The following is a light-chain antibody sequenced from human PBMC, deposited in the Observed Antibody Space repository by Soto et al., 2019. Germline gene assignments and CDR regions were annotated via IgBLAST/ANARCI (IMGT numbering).Light chain of an antibody. Sequence: DIQMTQSPSTLSGSVGDRVTVTCRASQTISSWLAWYQQKPGKAPKLLIYKASTLKSGVPSRFSGSGSGTEFTLTISSLQPDDFATYCCQHYNSYSEAFGQGTKVYLK. CDR3: QHYNSYSEA. CDR2: KAS. J-gene: IGKJ1*01. V-gene: IGKV1-5*03. CDR1: QTISSW.